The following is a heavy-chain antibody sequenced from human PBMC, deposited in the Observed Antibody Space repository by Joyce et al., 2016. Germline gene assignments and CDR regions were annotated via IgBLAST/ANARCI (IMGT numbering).Heavy chain of an antibody. D-gene: IGHD2-8*01. CDR1: GFTLSSYS. CDR2: LSSSSSYI. Sequence: CAASGFTLSSYSMSWVRQAPGKGLEWVSSLSSSSSYIKYTDSVKGRFTISRDNAKNSLYLQMNSLRFEDTAVYYCARSSYTNRIFDYWGQGTLVTVSS. CDR3: ARSSYTNRIFDY. V-gene: IGHV3-21*01. J-gene: IGHJ4*02.